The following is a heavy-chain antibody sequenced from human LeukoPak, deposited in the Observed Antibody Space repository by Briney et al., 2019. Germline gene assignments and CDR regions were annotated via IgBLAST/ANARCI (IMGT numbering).Heavy chain of an antibody. CDR3: ARRIAYCGGDCYLLFDY. J-gene: IGHJ4*02. D-gene: IGHD2-21*02. Sequence: ASVKVSCKASGYTFTSYDINWVRQATGQGLEWMGWMNPNSGNTGYAQKFQGRVTMTRYTSISTAYMELSSLRSEDTAVYYCARRIAYCGGDCYLLFDYWGQGTLVTVSS. CDR1: GYTFTSYD. CDR2: MNPNSGNT. V-gene: IGHV1-8*01.